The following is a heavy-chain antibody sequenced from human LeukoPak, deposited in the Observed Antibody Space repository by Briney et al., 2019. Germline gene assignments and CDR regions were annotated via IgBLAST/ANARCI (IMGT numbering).Heavy chain of an antibody. V-gene: IGHV3-43*01. Sequence: GGSLRLSCAASGFTFDEYTMHWVRQAPGKGLEWVSLISWDGGRIDYADSVKGRFTISRDNSKNSLYLQMNSLRTEDTALYYCAKDNTIVYNITTDGWGKGTLVTVST. D-gene: IGHD2-8*01. CDR3: AKDNTIVYNITTDG. CDR1: GFTFDEYT. J-gene: IGHJ4*02. CDR2: ISWDGGRI.